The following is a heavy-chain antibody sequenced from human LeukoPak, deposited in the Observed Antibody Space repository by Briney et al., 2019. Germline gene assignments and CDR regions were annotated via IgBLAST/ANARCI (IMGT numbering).Heavy chain of an antibody. CDR2: IIPIFGTA. CDR1: GGTFSSYA. Sequence: SVKVSCKASGGTFSSYAISWVRQAPGQGLEWMGGIIPIFGTASYAQKFQGRVTITADESTSTAYMELSSLRSEDTAVYYCARESGSYYYDYWGQGTLVTVSS. D-gene: IGHD1-26*01. V-gene: IGHV1-69*13. J-gene: IGHJ4*02. CDR3: ARESGSYYYDY.